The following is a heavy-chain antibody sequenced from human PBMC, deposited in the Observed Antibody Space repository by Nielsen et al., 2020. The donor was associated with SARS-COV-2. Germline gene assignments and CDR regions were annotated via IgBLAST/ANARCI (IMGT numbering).Heavy chain of an antibody. D-gene: IGHD2-2*01. CDR3: AKQRTFTFSNDAFDI. J-gene: IGHJ3*02. Sequence: GESLKISCTASGFIFSSYAMSWVRQAPGKGLEWVSGISGGGDTTDYADSVKGRFTISRDDSKNTLYLHMNSLRADDTAVYYCAKQRTFTFSNDAFDIWGQGTMVTVSS. V-gene: IGHV3-23*01. CDR1: GFIFSSYA. CDR2: ISGGGDTT.